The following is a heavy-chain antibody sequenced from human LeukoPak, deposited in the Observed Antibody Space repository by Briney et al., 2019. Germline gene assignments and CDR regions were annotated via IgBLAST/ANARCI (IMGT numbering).Heavy chain of an antibody. CDR2: IKSASDGGTT. Sequence: GGSLRLSCTASGFTSTNAWMTWVRQAPGKGLVWVGRIKSASDGGTTDYAAPVKGRFTISRDDSKNTLYLQMDSLNSEDSAVYYCTTGYYYDSSGSLFYFDYWGQGSLVTVSS. CDR3: TTGYYYDSSGSLFYFDY. D-gene: IGHD3-22*01. CDR1: GFTSTNAW. V-gene: IGHV3-15*01. J-gene: IGHJ4*02.